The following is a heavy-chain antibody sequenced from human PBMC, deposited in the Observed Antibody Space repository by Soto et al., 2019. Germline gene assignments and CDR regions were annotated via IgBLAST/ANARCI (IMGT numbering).Heavy chain of an antibody. V-gene: IGHV4-59*01. J-gene: IGHJ3*02. CDR1: GGSISSYY. Sequence: PSETLSLTCTVSGGSISSYYWSWIRQPPGKGLEWIGYIYYSGSANYNPSLKSRVTISVDTSKNQFSLKLSSVTAADTAVYYCARDRFGGYRAFDIWGQGTMVTGSS. D-gene: IGHD5-18*01. CDR3: ARDRFGGYRAFDI. CDR2: IYYSGSA.